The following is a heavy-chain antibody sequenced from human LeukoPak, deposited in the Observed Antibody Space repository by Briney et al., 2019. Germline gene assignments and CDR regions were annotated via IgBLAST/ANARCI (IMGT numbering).Heavy chain of an antibody. D-gene: IGHD2-2*01. CDR2: FSPYNGNA. Sequence: VKASCKTSRYPFTTLVVSSVRRSAGQGLKWMGWFSPYNGNANFAQRFQGRLTSTTDTSTSTVYMELRSLRSDDTGVYFCARARRVQVIPVAESAEYFEHWGQGTLVTVSS. J-gene: IGHJ1*01. V-gene: IGHV1-18*01. CDR3: ARARRVQVIPVAESAEYFEH. CDR1: RYPFTTLV.